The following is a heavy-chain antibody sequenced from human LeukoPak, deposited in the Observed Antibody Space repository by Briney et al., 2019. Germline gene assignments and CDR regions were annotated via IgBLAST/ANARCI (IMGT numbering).Heavy chain of an antibody. CDR2: ISSSGSTI. CDR3: ATSYYQRGFDY. Sequence: GGSLRLSCAASGFTFSSYEMNWVRQAPGKGLEWVSYISSSGSTIYYADSVKGRFTISRDNAKNSLYLQMNSLRAEDTAVYYCATSYYQRGFDYWGQGTLVTVSS. CDR1: GFTFSSYE. D-gene: IGHD2-2*01. J-gene: IGHJ4*02. V-gene: IGHV3-48*03.